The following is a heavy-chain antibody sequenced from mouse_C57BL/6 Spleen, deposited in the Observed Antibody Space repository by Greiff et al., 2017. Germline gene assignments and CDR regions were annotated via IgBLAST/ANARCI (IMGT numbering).Heavy chain of an antibody. J-gene: IGHJ3*01. Sequence: VNVVQSGPGLVAPSPSLSITCTVSGFSLTSYGVHWVRQPPGKGLEWLVVIWRGGSTPYNSALISSLSISKDNSTSQVFLTMNSLQTDDTAMYYGARHEDDGYDECAYWGQGTRGTVSA. CDR2: IWRGGST. CDR1: GFSLTSYG. V-gene: IGHV2-6-1*01. D-gene: IGHD2-2*01. CDR3: ARHEDDGYDECAY.